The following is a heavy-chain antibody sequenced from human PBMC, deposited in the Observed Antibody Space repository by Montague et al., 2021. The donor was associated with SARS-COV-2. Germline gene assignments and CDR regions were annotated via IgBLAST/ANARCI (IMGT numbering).Heavy chain of an antibody. Sequence: SLRLSCAASGFMFNYYAMTWVRQAPGKGLEWVSVISSAGGNTYYADSVKGRFTISRDNSKNTLYLAMNSLRDEDTAVYYGAKGMKGLNVIRVVFYYYYGRDVWEKGTRVCVSS. V-gene: IGHV3-23*01. CDR1: GFMFNYYA. CDR3: AKGMKGLNVIRVVFYYYYGRDV. D-gene: IGHD3-10*01. J-gene: IGHJ6*01. CDR2: ISSAGGNT.